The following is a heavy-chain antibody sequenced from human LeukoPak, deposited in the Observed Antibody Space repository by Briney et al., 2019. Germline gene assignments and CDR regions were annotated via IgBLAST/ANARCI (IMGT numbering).Heavy chain of an antibody. Sequence: GGSLRLSCAASGFTLSNHAMIWVRQAPGKAREWVSSISGSRAMTYYADSVKSRFTISRHNAMDTLYPHINSLRSEDPALYYCTKVRVPYGSGSYYLFDYWGQGALFTVSS. CDR1: GFTLSNHA. J-gene: IGHJ4*02. CDR2: ISGSRAMT. V-gene: IGHV3-23*01. CDR3: TKVRVPYGSGSYYLFDY. D-gene: IGHD3-10*01.